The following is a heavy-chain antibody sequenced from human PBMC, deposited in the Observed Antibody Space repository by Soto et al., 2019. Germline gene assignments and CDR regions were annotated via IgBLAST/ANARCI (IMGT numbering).Heavy chain of an antibody. D-gene: IGHD6-13*01. Sequence: EVQLVQSGAEVKKPGESLTISCKAFRYSFTDYWIGWVRQMPGKGLEWMGFIYPGDSDTRYSPSFQGQVTISADKSISTAYLQWSSLKASDSAIYFCASHTNSWYYFDHWGQGTVVTVSS. CDR1: RYSFTDYW. V-gene: IGHV5-51*01. CDR2: IYPGDSDT. CDR3: ASHTNSWYYFDH. J-gene: IGHJ4*02.